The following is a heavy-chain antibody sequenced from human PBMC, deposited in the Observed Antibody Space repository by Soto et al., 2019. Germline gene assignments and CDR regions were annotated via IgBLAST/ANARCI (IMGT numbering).Heavy chain of an antibody. J-gene: IGHJ4*02. Sequence: EVQLVESGGGLVQPGGCLRLSCEISGFNFNTYWMHWVRQAPGEGVVWVSRINNDGTNTDYADSVKGRFTISRDHAKKTLYLDTSGLRVDDTAVYYCTRDGGGKYYGGFDNWGQGTLVAVSS. V-gene: IGHV3-74*01. CDR1: GFNFNTYW. CDR3: TRDGGGKYYGGFDN. CDR2: INNDGTNT. D-gene: IGHD3-3*01.